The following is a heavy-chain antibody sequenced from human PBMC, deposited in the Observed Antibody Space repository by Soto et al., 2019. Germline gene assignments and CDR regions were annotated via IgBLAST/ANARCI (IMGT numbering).Heavy chain of an antibody. D-gene: IGHD3-10*01. V-gene: IGHV3-48*02. CDR2: ISSSGGAI. CDR1: GFIFSDYT. J-gene: IGHJ6*01. CDR3: ARDHGGRTWFMGVYYFFGMDV. Sequence: EVQLVESGGDLVQPGGSLRLSCAASGFIFSDYTMTWVRQAPGRGLEFVSHISSSGGAIFYAESVKGRFTVSRDNAKNSLYLQMNSLRDEDTAVYFCARDHGGRTWFMGVYYFFGMDVWGQGTAVNVSS.